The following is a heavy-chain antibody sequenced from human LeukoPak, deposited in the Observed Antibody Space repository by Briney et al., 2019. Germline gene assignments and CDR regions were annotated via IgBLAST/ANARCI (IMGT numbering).Heavy chain of an antibody. J-gene: IGHJ3*02. D-gene: IGHD3-22*01. CDR2: IYYSGST. CDR3: ASTRGDSSGCYPRAFDI. V-gene: IGHV4-59*01. CDR1: GGSISSYY. Sequence: SETLSLTCTVSGGSISSYYWSWIRQPPGKGLEWIGYIYYSGSTNYNPSLKSRVTISVDTSKNQFSLKLSSVTAADTAVYYCASTRGDSSGCYPRAFDIWGQGTMVTVSS.